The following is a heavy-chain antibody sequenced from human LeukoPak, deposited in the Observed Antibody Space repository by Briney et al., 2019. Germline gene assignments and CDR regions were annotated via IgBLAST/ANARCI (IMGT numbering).Heavy chain of an antibody. D-gene: IGHD3-10*01. Sequence: SETLSLTCTVSGGSIISYYWSWIRQPPGKGLEWIGEINHSGSTNYNPSLKSRVTISVDTSKNQFSLKLSSVTAADAAVYYCARATGHYGSGSYYAWFDPWGQGTLVTISS. CDR2: INHSGST. CDR1: GGSIISYY. J-gene: IGHJ5*02. CDR3: ARATGHYGSGSYYAWFDP. V-gene: IGHV4-34*01.